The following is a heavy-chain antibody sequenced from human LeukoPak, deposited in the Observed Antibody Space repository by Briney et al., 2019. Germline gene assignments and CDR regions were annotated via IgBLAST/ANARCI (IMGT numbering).Heavy chain of an antibody. D-gene: IGHD1-26*01. CDR2: IYHSGST. J-gene: IGHJ4*02. CDR3: ARGSWSGSSHIFDY. Sequence: PSETLSLTCIVSGGSISRSTYYWGWIRQPPGKGLEWIGSIYHSGSTYYNPSLKSRVTISVDTSKNQFSLKLSSVTAADTAVYYCARGSWSGSSHIFDYWGQGTLVTVSS. V-gene: IGHV4-39*07. CDR1: GGSISRSTYY.